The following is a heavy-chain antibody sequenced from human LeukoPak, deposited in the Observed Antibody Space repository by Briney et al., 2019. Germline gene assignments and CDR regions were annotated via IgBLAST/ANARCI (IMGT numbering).Heavy chain of an antibody. Sequence: SETLSLTCAVYGGSFSGYYWSWIRQPPGKGLEWIGEINHSGSTNYDPSLKSRVTISVDTSKNQFSLKLSSVTAADTAVYYCASWYSSSWLYFDYWGQGTLVTVSS. CDR3: ASWYSSSWLYFDY. CDR1: GGSFSGYY. V-gene: IGHV4-34*01. CDR2: INHSGST. D-gene: IGHD6-13*01. J-gene: IGHJ4*02.